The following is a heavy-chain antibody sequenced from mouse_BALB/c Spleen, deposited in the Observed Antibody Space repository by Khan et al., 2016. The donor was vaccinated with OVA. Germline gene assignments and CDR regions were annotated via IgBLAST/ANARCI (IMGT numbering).Heavy chain of an antibody. Sequence: VQLKQSGPELVKPGATVKMSCKASGYTFTSYVMHWVKQKPGLGLEWIGYIYPFNDDTKYNEKFKGKATLTSDTSSSTAYMELSGLTSADSAVYYCAPGGTCSMAIAYWGQGTLVTVSA. D-gene: IGHD1-1*02. V-gene: IGHV1S136*01. CDR3: APGGTCSMAIAY. J-gene: IGHJ3*01. CDR2: IYPFNDDT. CDR1: GYTFTSYV.